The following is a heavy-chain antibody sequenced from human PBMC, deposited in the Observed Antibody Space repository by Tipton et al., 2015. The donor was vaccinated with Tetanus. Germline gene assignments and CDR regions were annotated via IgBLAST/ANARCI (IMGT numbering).Heavy chain of an antibody. Sequence: QLVQSGAEVKKPGASVKVSCKASGYTFTSYYMHWVRQAPGQGLEWMGIINPSGGSTSYAQKFQGRVTMTRDTSTSTVYMELSSLRSEDTAVYYCARDPLYDSSGYYDAFDIWGQGTMVTVSS. J-gene: IGHJ3*02. CDR3: ARDPLYDSSGYYDAFDI. V-gene: IGHV1-46*01. D-gene: IGHD3-22*01. CDR1: GYTFTSYY. CDR2: INPSGGST.